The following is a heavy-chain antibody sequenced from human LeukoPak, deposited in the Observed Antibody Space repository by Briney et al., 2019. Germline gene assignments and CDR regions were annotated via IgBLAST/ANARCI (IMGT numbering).Heavy chain of an antibody. CDR3: ARDSLTIFGVVIIAPFNYYYYYGMDV. CDR1: GYTFTSYG. Sequence: ASVKVSCKASGYTFTSYGISWMRQAPGQGLEWMGWISAYNGNTNYAQKLQGRVTMTTDTSTSTAYMELRSLRSDDTAVYYCARDSLTIFGVVIIAPFNYYYYYGMDVWGQGTTVTVSS. D-gene: IGHD3-3*01. V-gene: IGHV1-18*01. CDR2: ISAYNGNT. J-gene: IGHJ6*02.